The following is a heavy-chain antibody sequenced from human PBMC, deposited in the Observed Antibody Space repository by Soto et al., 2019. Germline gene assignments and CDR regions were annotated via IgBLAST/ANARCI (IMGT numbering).Heavy chain of an antibody. D-gene: IGHD3-9*01. Sequence: PSETLSLTCAVSGGSISSGGYSWSWIRQPPGKGLEWIGYIYHSGSTYYNPSLKSRVTISVDRSKNTLYLQMSSLRVEDTAVYYCVRRAPHFDWGWGYDYWGQGTLVTVSS. V-gene: IGHV4-30-2*01. CDR3: VRRAPHFDWGWGYDY. CDR1: GGSISSGGYS. CDR2: IYHSGST. J-gene: IGHJ4*02.